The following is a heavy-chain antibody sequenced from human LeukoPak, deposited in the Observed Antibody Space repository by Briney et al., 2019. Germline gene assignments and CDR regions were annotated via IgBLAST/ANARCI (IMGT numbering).Heavy chain of an antibody. CDR1: GGSISSYY. J-gene: IGHJ4*02. Sequence: NPSETLSLTCTVSGGSISSYYWSWIRQPPGKGLEWIGYIYYSGSTNYNPSLKSRVTISVDTSKNQFSLKLSSVTAADTAVYYCARGVRGSTAAGTFDYWGQGTLVTVSS. CDR3: ARGVRGSTAAGTFDY. D-gene: IGHD6-13*01. V-gene: IGHV4-59*01. CDR2: IYYSGST.